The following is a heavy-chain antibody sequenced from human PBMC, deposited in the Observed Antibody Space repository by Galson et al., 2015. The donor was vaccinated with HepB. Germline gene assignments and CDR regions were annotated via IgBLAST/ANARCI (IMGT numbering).Heavy chain of an antibody. J-gene: IGHJ4*02. V-gene: IGHV3-21*01. CDR1: GFTFSSYS. Sequence: SLRLSCAASGFTFSSYSMNWVRQAPGKGLEWVSSISSSSSYIYYADSVKGRFTISRDNAKNSLYLQMNSLRAEDTAVYYCAREREEYSSDPDYWGQGTLVTVSS. D-gene: IGHD6-19*01. CDR2: ISSSSSYI. CDR3: AREREEYSSDPDY.